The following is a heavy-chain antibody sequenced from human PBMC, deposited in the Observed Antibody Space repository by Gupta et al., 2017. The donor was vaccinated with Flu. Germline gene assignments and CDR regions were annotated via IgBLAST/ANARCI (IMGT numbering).Heavy chain of an antibody. J-gene: IGHJ3*02. CDR1: EFTFSTYD. CDR2: ISSAGSTI. D-gene: IGHD3-10*01. Sequence: EVQLVESGGGLVQPGGSLRLSCTASEFTFSTYDMNWVRQAPGKGLEWISYISSAGSTIYYADSVKGRFTISRDNAKNSLYLQMNSLRAEDTAVYYCAREDYYDSGIYHYDAFDIWGQGTMVTVSS. CDR3: AREDYYDSGIYHYDAFDI. V-gene: IGHV3-48*03.